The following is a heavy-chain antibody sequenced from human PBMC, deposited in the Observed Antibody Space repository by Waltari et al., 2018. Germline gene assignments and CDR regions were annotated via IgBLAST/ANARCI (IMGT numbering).Heavy chain of an antibody. CDR3: ARGRGYIIDY. V-gene: IGHV3-7*01. D-gene: IGHD3-22*01. Sequence: EVHAVEPGGGFVQSGGSLRLSCATPGSSFSSYWMDWVRKDTGRGLDWVASIKGDGRAKPYVDSVKGRFTISRDDARNSLFLQLNSLRAEETAVYFCARGRGYIIDYWGQGSLVTVSS. J-gene: IGHJ4*02. CDR2: IKGDGRAK. CDR1: GSSFSSYW.